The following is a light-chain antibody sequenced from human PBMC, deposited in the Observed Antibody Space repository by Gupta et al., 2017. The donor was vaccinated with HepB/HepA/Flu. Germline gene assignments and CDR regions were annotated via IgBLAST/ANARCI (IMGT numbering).Light chain of an antibody. J-gene: IGKJ1*01. CDR1: QNIDNY. Sequence: DIQMTQSPSSLSASVGDRVTITCRASQNIDNYLNWYQQKPGKAPKLLIYTSSTLQSGVPSRFSGTGSGTDFTLSINGRQPEDFATYYCQQGHSTRTFGQGSTVE. CDR3: QQGHSTRT. V-gene: IGKV1-39*01. CDR2: TSS.